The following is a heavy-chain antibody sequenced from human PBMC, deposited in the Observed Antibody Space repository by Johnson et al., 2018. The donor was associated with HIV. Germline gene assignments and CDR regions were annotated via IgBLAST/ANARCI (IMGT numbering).Heavy chain of an antibody. Sequence: VQLVESRGVLVQPGGSLRLSCAASGFTVSSSDMSWVRQAPGKGLEWVSLIAASGDSTYYADSVRGRFAISRDNSKNTLYLQMNSLRAEDTAVYYCARGGFGEWAAFDIWGQGTMVTVSS. CDR2: IAASGDST. J-gene: IGHJ3*02. CDR3: ARGGFGEWAAFDI. D-gene: IGHD3-10*01. V-gene: IGHV3-23*04. CDR1: GFTVSSSD.